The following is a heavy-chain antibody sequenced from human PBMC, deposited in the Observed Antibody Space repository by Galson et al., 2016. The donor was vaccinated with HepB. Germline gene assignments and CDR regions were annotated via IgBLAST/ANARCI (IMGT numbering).Heavy chain of an antibody. CDR3: VSPAAVRGAYYMFDY. V-gene: IGHV4-39*01. D-gene: IGHD1-26*01. Sequence: SETLSLTCTVSGDSISSTNSYWGWIRQAPGEGLGWIGSMYYTGSTYYNPSLKSRVTISLDTSRNQFSLKLNSVTAADTAVYYCVSPAAVRGAYYMFDYGGQGALVTVSS. CDR2: MYYTGST. J-gene: IGHJ4*02. CDR1: GDSISSTNSY.